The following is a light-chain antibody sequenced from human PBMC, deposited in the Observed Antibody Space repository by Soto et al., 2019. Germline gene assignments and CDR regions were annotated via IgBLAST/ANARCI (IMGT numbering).Light chain of an antibody. CDR1: SSNIGAGYD. CDR3: QSYDSSLSVV. V-gene: IGLV1-40*01. J-gene: IGLJ2*01. Sequence: QAVVTQPPSVSGAPGQRVTISCTGSSSNIGAGYDVHWYRQLPGTAPKLLIYINNNRPSGVPDRFSGSKSGTSASLAITGLRAEDEADYYCQSYDSSLSVVFGGGTKLTVL. CDR2: INN.